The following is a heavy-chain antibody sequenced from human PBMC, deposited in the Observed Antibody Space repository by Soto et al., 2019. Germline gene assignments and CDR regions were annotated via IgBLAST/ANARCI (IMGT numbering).Heavy chain of an antibody. CDR1: GYTFTSYA. D-gene: IGHD3-3*01. Sequence: SVKVSCKASGYTFTSYAMHWVRQAPGQRLEWMGGIIPIFGTANYAQKFQGRVTITADESTSTAYMELSSLRSEDTAVYYCARQYYDFWSAPFDYWGQGTLVTVSS. CDR2: IIPIFGTA. J-gene: IGHJ4*02. V-gene: IGHV1-69*13. CDR3: ARQYYDFWSAPFDY.